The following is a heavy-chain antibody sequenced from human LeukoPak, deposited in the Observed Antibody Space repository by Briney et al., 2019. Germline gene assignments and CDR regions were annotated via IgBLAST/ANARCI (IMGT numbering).Heavy chain of an antibody. D-gene: IGHD1-14*01. CDR1: GYTFTDYY. CDR3: ARERSEESYLIDR. Sequence: ASVKVSCKASGYTFTDYYMHWARQAPGQGRAWMGWINPNSGGTNYAQKFQGRVTMTRDTSISTAYMELSRLRSDDTAVYYCARERSEESYLIDRWGQGTLVTVYS. J-gene: IGHJ5*02. CDR2: INPNSGGT. V-gene: IGHV1-2*02.